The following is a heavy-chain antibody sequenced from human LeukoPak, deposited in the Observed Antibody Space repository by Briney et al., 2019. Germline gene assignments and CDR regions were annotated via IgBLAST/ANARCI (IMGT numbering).Heavy chain of an antibody. CDR1: GFTFSNYA. J-gene: IGHJ3*02. V-gene: IGHV3-48*01. Sequence: GGSLRLSCAVSGFTFSNYAMSWVRQVPGRGLEWVSHISSSSSTIYYADSVKGRFTISRDNAKNSLYLQMNSLRAEDTAVYYCARGGPYDYIWGSYRDDAFDIWGQGTMVTVSS. CDR3: ARGGPYDYIWGSYRDDAFDI. D-gene: IGHD3-16*02. CDR2: ISSSSSTI.